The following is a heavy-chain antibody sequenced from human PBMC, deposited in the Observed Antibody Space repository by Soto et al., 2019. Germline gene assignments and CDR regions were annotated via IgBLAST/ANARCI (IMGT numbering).Heavy chain of an antibody. D-gene: IGHD3-22*01. Sequence: SGPTLVNPTQTLTLTCTFSGFSLSTSGMCVSWIRQPPGKALEWLALIDWDDDKYYSTSLKTRLTISKDTSKNQVVLTMTNMDPVDKATYYCARYMFDSSGSPSPDYWGQGTLVTVSS. J-gene: IGHJ4*02. CDR1: GFSLSTSGMC. CDR2: IDWDDDK. V-gene: IGHV2-70*01. CDR3: ARYMFDSSGSPSPDY.